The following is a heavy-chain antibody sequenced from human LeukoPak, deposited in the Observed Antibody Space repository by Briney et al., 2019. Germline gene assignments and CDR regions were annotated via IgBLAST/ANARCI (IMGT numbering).Heavy chain of an antibody. J-gene: IGHJ5*02. Sequence: GGSLRLPCAASGFTFSSYAMSWVRQAPGKGLEWVSAISGSGGSTYYADSVKGRFTISSDNSKNTLYLQMNSLRAEDTAVYYCAKEVFRSSSWYNWFDPWGQGTLVTVSS. D-gene: IGHD6-13*01. CDR3: AKEVFRSSSWYNWFDP. V-gene: IGHV3-23*01. CDR2: ISGSGGST. CDR1: GFTFSSYA.